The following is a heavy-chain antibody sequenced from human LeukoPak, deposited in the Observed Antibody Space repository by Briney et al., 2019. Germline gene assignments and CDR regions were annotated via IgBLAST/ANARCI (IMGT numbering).Heavy chain of an antibody. Sequence: GGSLRLSCAASGFTFSSYAMSWVRQAPGKGLEWVSAISGSGGCTYYADSVKGRFTISRDNSKNTLYLQMNSLKAEDTAVYYCAKGMYNWNDFFFDYWGQGTLVTVSS. CDR3: AKGMYNWNDFFFDY. J-gene: IGHJ4*02. V-gene: IGHV3-23*01. CDR1: GFTFSSYA. D-gene: IGHD1-1*01. CDR2: ISGSGGCT.